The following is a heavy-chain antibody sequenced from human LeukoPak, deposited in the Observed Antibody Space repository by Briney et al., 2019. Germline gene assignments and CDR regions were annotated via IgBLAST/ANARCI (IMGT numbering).Heavy chain of an antibody. V-gene: IGHV1-46*01. Sequence: ASVKVSFKASEYTFTSYYMHWARQAPGQGLEWMGIINPSGASTNYAQKFQGRVTMTRDTSTSTVYMELSSLRSEDTAVYYCATRNAMDYDFWSGPTDYWGQGTLVTVSS. CDR1: EYTFTSYY. D-gene: IGHD3-3*01. CDR3: ATRNAMDYDFWSGPTDY. CDR2: INPSGAST. J-gene: IGHJ4*02.